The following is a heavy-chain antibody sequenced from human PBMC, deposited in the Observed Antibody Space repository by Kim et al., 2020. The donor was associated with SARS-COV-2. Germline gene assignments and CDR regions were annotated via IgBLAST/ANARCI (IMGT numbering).Heavy chain of an antibody. J-gene: IGHJ4*02. D-gene: IGHD3-10*01. V-gene: IGHV4-39*01. CDR3: ARQEGLLLWFGEDY. Sequence: YTPSLKSRVHMSVDTSKNQFSLKLRSVTAADTAVYYCARQEGLLLWFGEDYWGQGTLVTVSS.